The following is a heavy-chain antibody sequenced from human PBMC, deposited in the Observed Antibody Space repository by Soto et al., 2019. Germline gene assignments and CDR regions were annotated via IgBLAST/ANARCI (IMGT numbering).Heavy chain of an antibody. CDR3: ARGTYYDILTGTTHDAFDI. V-gene: IGHV3-13*01. CDR2: IGTAGDT. Sequence: GGSLRLSCAASGFTFSSYDMHWVRQATGKGLEWVSAIGTAGDTYYPGSVKGRFTISRENAKNSLYLQMNSLRAGDTAVYYCARGTYYDILTGTTHDAFDIWGQGTMVTVSS. J-gene: IGHJ3*02. CDR1: GFTFSSYD. D-gene: IGHD3-9*01.